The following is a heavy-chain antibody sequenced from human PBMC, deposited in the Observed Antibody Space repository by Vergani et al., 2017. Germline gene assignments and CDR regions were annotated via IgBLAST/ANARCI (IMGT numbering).Heavy chain of an antibody. Sequence: QITLKESGPTLVKPTQTLTLTCTFSGFSLSTSGVGVGWIRQPPGKALEWLALIYWDDDKRYSPSLKSRLTITKDTSKNQVVLTMTNMGPVDTATYYCARRGSDDILKGKADFDYWGQGTLVTVSS. V-gene: IGHV2-5*02. CDR3: ARRGSDDILKGKADFDY. D-gene: IGHD3-9*01. CDR1: GFSLSTSGVG. CDR2: IYWDDDK. J-gene: IGHJ4*02.